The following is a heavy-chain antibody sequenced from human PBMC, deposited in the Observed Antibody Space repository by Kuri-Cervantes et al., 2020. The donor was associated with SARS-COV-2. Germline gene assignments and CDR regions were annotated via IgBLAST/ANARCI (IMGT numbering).Heavy chain of an antibody. V-gene: IGHV4-34*01. J-gene: IGHJ4*02. D-gene: IGHD5-12*01. CDR2: INHSGST. CDR3: ASASGYDFPLYC. CDR1: GGSFSGYY. Sequence: ESLKISCAVYGGSFSGYYWSWIRQPPGKGLEWIGEINHSGSTNYNPSLKSRVTISVDTSKNQFSLKLSSVTAADTAVYYCASASGYDFPLYCWGQGTLVTVSS.